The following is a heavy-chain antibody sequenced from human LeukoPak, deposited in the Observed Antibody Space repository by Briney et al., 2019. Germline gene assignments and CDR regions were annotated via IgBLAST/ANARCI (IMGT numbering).Heavy chain of an antibody. J-gene: IGHJ4*02. V-gene: IGHV1-2*02. D-gene: IGHD6-13*01. CDR1: GYTFTGYF. CDR2: IKPNSGGT. Sequence: ASVKVSCKASGYTFTGYFIHWVRQAPGQGLEWMGWIKPNSGGTNYAQKFQGRVTMTRDTSISTAYMEVSRLRSDDTAVYYCVTIADHLDSDYWGQGTLVTVSS. CDR3: VTIADHLDSDY.